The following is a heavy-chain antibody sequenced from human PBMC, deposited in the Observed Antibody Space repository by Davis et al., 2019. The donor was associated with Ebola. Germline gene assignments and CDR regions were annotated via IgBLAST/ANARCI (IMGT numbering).Heavy chain of an antibody. Sequence: MPSETLSLTCAVYGGSFSGYYWTWIRQPPGKGLEWIGYIFFNGYTTYNPALKSRVAISLDTSKNQFSLMLSSVTAADTAVYYCARGHSYGSMVYGMDVWGQGTTVTVSS. CDR1: GGSFSGYY. J-gene: IGHJ6*02. D-gene: IGHD5-18*01. V-gene: IGHV4-59*08. CDR2: IFFNGYT. CDR3: ARGHSYGSMVYGMDV.